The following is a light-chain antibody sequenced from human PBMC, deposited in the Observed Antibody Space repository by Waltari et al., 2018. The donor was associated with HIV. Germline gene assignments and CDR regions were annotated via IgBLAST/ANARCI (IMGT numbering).Light chain of an antibody. V-gene: IGLV1-40*01. CDR1: SPNIGAGYD. CDR2: GNS. Sequence: QSVLTQPPPVSGAPGQRVPISCTGSSPNIGAGYDVPRYQQLPGTAPKLLIYGNSNRPSGVPDRFSGSKSGTSASLAITGLQAEDEADYYCQSYDSSLSGRVFGGGTKLTVL. J-gene: IGLJ2*01. CDR3: QSYDSSLSGRV.